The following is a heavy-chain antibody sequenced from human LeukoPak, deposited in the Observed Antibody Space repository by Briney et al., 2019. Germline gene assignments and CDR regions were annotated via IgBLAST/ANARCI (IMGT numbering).Heavy chain of an antibody. V-gene: IGHV3-21*01. Sequence: GGSLRLSCAASGFNFSSHSMNWVRQAPGKGLEWVSCISSTSSHIYYADSVKGRFTISRDNAKNSLYLQMNSLRVEDTAVYYCVTDGADYYDSTGYPIYFDYWGQGTLVTVSS. CDR1: GFNFSSHS. D-gene: IGHD3-22*01. CDR2: ISSTSSHI. CDR3: VTDGADYYDSTGYPIYFDY. J-gene: IGHJ4*02.